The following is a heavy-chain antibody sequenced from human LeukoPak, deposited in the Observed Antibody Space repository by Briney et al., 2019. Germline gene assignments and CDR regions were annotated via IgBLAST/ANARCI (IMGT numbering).Heavy chain of an antibody. J-gene: IGHJ5*02. V-gene: IGHV1-69*13. Sequence: SVKVSCKASGGTLSSYAISWVRQAPGQGLEWMGGIIPIFGTANYAQKFQGRVTITADESTSTAYMELSSLRSEDTAVYYCARGAAAGTNWFDPWGQGTLVTVSS. CDR2: IIPIFGTA. D-gene: IGHD6-13*01. CDR3: ARGAAAGTNWFDP. CDR1: GGTLSSYA.